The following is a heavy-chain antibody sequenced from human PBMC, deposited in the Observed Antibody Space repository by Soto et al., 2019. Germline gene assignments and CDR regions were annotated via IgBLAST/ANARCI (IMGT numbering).Heavy chain of an antibody. CDR3: ARDRDTAIERYFDL. CDR2: IYYSGST. V-gene: IGHV4-31*03. D-gene: IGHD5-18*01. CDR1: GGSISSGGYY. Sequence: QVQLQESGPGLVKPSQTLSLTCTVSGGSISSGGYYWSWIRQHPGKGLEWIGYIYYSGSTYYNPSLKSRVTISVDTSKNQFSLKLSSVTAADTAEYYCARDRDTAIERYFDLWGRGTLVTVSS. J-gene: IGHJ2*01.